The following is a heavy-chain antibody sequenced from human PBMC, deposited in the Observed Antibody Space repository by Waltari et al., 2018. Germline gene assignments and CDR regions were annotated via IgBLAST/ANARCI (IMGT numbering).Heavy chain of an antibody. J-gene: IGHJ4*02. V-gene: IGHV4-59*01. CDR1: GGSISSYY. CDR2: IYYSGST. CDR3: ARGRVNYDFWSGYYYFDY. D-gene: IGHD3-3*01. Sequence: QVQLQESGPGLVKPSETLSLTCTVSGGSISSYYWSWIRQPPGKGLEWIGYIYYSGSTNYNPSLKSRVTISVDTSKNQFSLKLSSVTAVDTAVYYCARGRVNYDFWSGYYYFDYWGQGTLVTVSS.